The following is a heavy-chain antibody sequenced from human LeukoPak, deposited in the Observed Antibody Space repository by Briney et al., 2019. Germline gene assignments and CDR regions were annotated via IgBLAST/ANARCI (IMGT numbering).Heavy chain of an antibody. CDR3: AKLRALYGSGAIDY. J-gene: IGHJ4*02. D-gene: IGHD3-10*01. CDR2: IRYNGSNK. V-gene: IGHV3-30*02. CDR1: GFTFSSYG. Sequence: PGGSLRLSCAASGFTFSSYGMHWVRQAPGKGLEWVAFIRYNGSNKYYADSVKGRFTISRDNSKNTLYLQMNSLRAEDTAVYYCAKLRALYGSGAIDYWGQGTLVTVSS.